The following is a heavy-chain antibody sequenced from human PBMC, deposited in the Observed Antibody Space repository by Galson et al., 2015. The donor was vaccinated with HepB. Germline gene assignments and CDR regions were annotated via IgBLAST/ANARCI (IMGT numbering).Heavy chain of an antibody. V-gene: IGHV3-30*18. J-gene: IGHJ6*02. Sequence: SLRLSCAASGFTFSSYGMHWVRQAPGKGLEWVAVISYDGSNKYYADSVKGRFTISRDNSKNTLYLQMNSLRAEDTAVYYCAKEKEEPDILTGYYNGYGMDVWGQGTTVTVSS. D-gene: IGHD3-9*01. CDR3: AKEKEEPDILTGYYNGYGMDV. CDR2: ISYDGSNK. CDR1: GFTFSSYG.